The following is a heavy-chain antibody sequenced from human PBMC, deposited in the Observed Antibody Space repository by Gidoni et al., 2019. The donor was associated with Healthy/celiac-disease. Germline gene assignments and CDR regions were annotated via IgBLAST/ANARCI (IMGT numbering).Heavy chain of an antibody. D-gene: IGHD3-22*01. V-gene: IGHV3-15*01. Sequence: EVQLVESGGGLVKPGGSLRLSCAASGFTFSNAWMSWVRQAPGKGLEWVGRIKSKTDGGTTDYAAPVKGRFTISRDDSKNTLYLQMNSLKTEDTAVYYCTTDVWYYSSGYYSIDYWGQGTLVTVSS. CDR3: TTDVWYYSSGYYSIDY. J-gene: IGHJ4*02. CDR2: IKSKTDGGTT. CDR1: GFTFSNAW.